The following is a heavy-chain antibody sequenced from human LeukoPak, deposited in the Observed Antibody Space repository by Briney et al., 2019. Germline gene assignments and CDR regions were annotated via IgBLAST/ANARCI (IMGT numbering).Heavy chain of an antibody. D-gene: IGHD3-10*01. CDR3: AKGRYYGSGSYLNSLDY. CDR1: GFTFSSYV. CDR2: ISGSGDIT. J-gene: IGHJ4*02. Sequence: GGSLRLSCAACGFTFSSYVMSWVRQTPGKGLEWVSLISGSGDITNYADSVKGRFTISRDNSKNTLYLQLNSLRAEDTAVYSCAKGRYYGSGSYLNSLDYWGQGTLVTVSS. V-gene: IGHV3-23*01.